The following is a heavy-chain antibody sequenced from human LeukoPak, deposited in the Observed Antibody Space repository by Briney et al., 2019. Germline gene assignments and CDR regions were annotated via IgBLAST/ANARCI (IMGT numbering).Heavy chain of an antibody. Sequence: GGSLRLSCAVSGLIFDDYAMHWVRQAPGKGLEWVSGITWGRDNLAYAASVKGRFTISRDNSKNTLYLQMNSLRAEDTAVYYCARDRHSSSWYWYFDLWGRGTLVTVSS. V-gene: IGHV3-9*01. D-gene: IGHD6-13*01. CDR2: ITWGRDNL. CDR3: ARDRHSSSWYWYFDL. J-gene: IGHJ2*01. CDR1: GLIFDDYA.